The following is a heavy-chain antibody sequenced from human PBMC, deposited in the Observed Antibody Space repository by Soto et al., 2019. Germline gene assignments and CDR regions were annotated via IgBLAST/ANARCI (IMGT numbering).Heavy chain of an antibody. J-gene: IGHJ4*02. CDR1: GFTFSSYW. D-gene: IGHD5-12*01. Sequence: GGSLRLSCAASGFTFSSYWMSWVRQAPGKGLEWVANIKQDGSEKYYVDSVKGRFTISRDNAKNSLYLQMNSLRAEDTAVYYCARDGSGYSGYDPIDYWGQGTLVTVSS. CDR2: IKQDGSEK. V-gene: IGHV3-7*05. CDR3: ARDGSGYSGYDPIDY.